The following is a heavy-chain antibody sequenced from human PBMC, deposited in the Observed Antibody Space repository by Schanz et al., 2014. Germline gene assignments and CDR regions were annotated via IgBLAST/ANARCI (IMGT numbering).Heavy chain of an antibody. CDR3: ANAACSGNNTCYRGKLDQ. Sequence: EVQLEESGGGLVQPGGSLRVSCAATGFTFSDYAMSWVRQAPGKGLEWVSAISDSGGSMFYADSVKGRFTISRDNSRNTPYLQMTGLSAEDTALYFCANAACSGNNTCYRGKLDQWGQGTLVTVSS. CDR2: ISDSGGSM. V-gene: IGHV3-23*04. J-gene: IGHJ4*02. CDR1: GFTFSDYA. D-gene: IGHD2-15*01.